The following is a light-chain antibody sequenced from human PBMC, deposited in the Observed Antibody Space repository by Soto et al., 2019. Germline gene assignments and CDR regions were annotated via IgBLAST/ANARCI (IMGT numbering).Light chain of an antibody. Sequence: EIVLTQSPATLSLSPGERATLSCRASQSANNNNLAWYQQKPGQAPRVLIYGASTRATGIPARFSGSGSGTEFTLTINSLQSEDFAVYYCQQYNNWPRTFGQGTKVDIK. V-gene: IGKV3-15*01. CDR3: QQYNNWPRT. J-gene: IGKJ1*01. CDR2: GAS. CDR1: QSANNN.